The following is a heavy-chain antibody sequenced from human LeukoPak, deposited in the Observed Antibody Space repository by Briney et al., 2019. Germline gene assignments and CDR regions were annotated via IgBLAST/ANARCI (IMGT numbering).Heavy chain of an antibody. V-gene: IGHV3-7*01. Sequence: GGSLRLSCAASGFTFSSYWMSWVRQAPGKGLEWVANIKQDGSEKYYVDSVKGRFTISRDNAKNSLYLQMNSLRAEDTAVYYCERDGCSSTSCYGGMDVWGQGTTVTVSS. CDR2: IKQDGSEK. CDR1: GFTFSSYW. J-gene: IGHJ6*02. D-gene: IGHD2-2*01. CDR3: ERDGCSSTSCYGGMDV.